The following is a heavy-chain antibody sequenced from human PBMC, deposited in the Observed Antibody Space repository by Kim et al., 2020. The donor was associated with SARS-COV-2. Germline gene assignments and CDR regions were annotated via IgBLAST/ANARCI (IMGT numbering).Heavy chain of an antibody. Sequence: DSVKCRFTISRDNAKNSLYLQMNSLRAEDTAVYYCARGGVLWFGDYGMDVWGQGTTVTVSS. J-gene: IGHJ6*02. V-gene: IGHV3-21*01. CDR3: ARGGVLWFGDYGMDV. D-gene: IGHD3-10*01.